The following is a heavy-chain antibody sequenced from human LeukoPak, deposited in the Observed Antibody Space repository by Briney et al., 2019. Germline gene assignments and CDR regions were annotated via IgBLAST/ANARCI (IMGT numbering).Heavy chain of an antibody. CDR2: MRYDGSNK. V-gene: IGHV3-30*02. D-gene: IGHD4/OR15-4a*01. J-gene: IGHJ4*02. CDR1: RFTFSSYG. Sequence: GGSLRLSCAASRFTFSSYGMHWVRQAPGKGLEWVAFMRYDGSNKYYADSVKGRFTISRDSSKNTLYLQMNSLRAEDTAVYYCARRAGAYSHPYDYWGQGTLVTVSS. CDR3: ARRAGAYSHPYDY.